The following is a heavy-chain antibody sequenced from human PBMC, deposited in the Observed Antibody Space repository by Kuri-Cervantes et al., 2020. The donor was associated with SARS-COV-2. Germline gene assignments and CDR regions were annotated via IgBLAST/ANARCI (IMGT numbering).Heavy chain of an antibody. Sequence: GESLKISCAASGFTFSSYAMSWVRQAPGKGLEWVAVISYDGSNKYYADSVKGRFTISRDNSKNTLYLQMNSLRAEDTAVYYCAAGSQLGVGYWGQGTLVTVSS. CDR3: AAGSQLGVGY. D-gene: IGHD6-6*01. J-gene: IGHJ4*02. CDR1: GFTFSSYA. CDR2: ISYDGSNK. V-gene: IGHV3-30*03.